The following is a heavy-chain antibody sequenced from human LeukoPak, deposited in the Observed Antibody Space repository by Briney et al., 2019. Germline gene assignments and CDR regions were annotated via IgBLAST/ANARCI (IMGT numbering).Heavy chain of an antibody. CDR2: INHSGST. V-gene: IGHV4-39*07. D-gene: IGHD5-18*01. CDR1: GGSISSGDYY. Sequence: SETLSLTCTVSGGSISSGDYYWSWIRQPPGKGLEWIGEINHSGSTNYNPSLKSRVTISVDTSKNQFSLKLSSVTAADTAVYYCARLGKRGYSYGYGPNWFDPWGQGTLVTVSS. J-gene: IGHJ5*02. CDR3: ARLGKRGYSYGYGPNWFDP.